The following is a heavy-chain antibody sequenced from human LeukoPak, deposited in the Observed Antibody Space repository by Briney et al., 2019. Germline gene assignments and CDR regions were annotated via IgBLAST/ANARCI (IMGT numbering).Heavy chain of an antibody. V-gene: IGHV3-7*01. J-gene: IGHJ5*02. CDR3: ARPVSRAYWSDL. Sequence: GGSLRLSCAASGFTFSSYAMSWVRQAPGKGLEWVANIKQDGNDKYYVDSVKGRFTISRDNAKNSLYLQMNSLRAEDTAVYYCARPVSRAYWSDLWGQGTLVTVSS. D-gene: IGHD2-2*01. CDR1: GFTFSSYA. CDR2: IKQDGNDK.